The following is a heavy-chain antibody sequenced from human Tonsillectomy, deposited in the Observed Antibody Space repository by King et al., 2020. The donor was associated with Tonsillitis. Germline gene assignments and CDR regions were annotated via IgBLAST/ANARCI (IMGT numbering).Heavy chain of an antibody. J-gene: IGHJ4*02. V-gene: IGHV4-30-2*01. Sequence: QLQESGSGLVKPSQTLSLTCAVSGGSISSGGYSWSWIRQPPGKGLEWIGYIYQSGSTYYNPSLKSRVTISVDRSKNQFSLKLSSVTAADSAVYYCGRVVYDHGDYRVGYFDYWGQGTLVTVSS. CDR2: IYQSGST. D-gene: IGHD4-17*01. CDR3: GRVVYDHGDYRVGYFDY. CDR1: GGSISSGGYS.